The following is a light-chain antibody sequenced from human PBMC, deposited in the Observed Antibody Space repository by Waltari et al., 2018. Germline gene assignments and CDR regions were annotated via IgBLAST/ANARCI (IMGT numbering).Light chain of an antibody. CDR2: EVI. Sequence: QSALTQPASVSGPPGQSITISCTGTTSHVGNYYLVSWYQQPPGKAPKLLICEVIKRPSGVASRFSGSKSGNTASLTISGLQGEDEADYYCCSYAGRGTYVFGSGTKVTVL. V-gene: IGLV2-23*02. J-gene: IGLJ1*01. CDR3: CSYAGRGTYV. CDR1: TSHVGNYYL.